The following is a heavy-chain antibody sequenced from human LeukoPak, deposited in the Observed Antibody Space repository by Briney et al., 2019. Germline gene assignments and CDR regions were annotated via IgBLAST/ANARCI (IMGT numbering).Heavy chain of an antibody. Sequence: GGSLRLSCAASGFTFSSYAMSRVRQAPGKGLEWVSTISASGGSTYYADSVKGRFTISRDNSKNTLYLQMNSLRAEDTAVYYCAKDPHSEVGTTLRWFDPWGQGTLVTVSS. D-gene: IGHD1-26*01. CDR1: GFTFSSYA. J-gene: IGHJ5*02. CDR3: AKDPHSEVGTTLRWFDP. CDR2: ISASGGST. V-gene: IGHV3-23*01.